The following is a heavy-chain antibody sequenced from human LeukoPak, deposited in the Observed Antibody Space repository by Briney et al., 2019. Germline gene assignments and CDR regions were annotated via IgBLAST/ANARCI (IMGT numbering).Heavy chain of an antibody. CDR3: AKEGPDSSSWYLDY. J-gene: IGHJ4*02. CDR1: GFTFSSYG. Sequence: QLGGPLRLSCAASGFTFSSYGMHWVRQAPGKGLEWAAVIWYGGSNKYYADSVKGRFTISRDNSKNTLYLQMNSLRAEDTAVYYCAKEGPDSSSWYLDYWGQGTLVTVSS. CDR2: IWYGGSNK. V-gene: IGHV3-30*02. D-gene: IGHD6-13*01.